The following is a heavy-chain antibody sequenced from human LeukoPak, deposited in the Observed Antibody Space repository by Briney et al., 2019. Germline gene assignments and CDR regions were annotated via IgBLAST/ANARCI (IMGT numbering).Heavy chain of an antibody. D-gene: IGHD2-2*03. Sequence: SETLSLTCTVSGGSISSYYWSWIRQPPGKGLEWIGYIYYSGSTNYNPSLKSRVTISVDTSKNQFSLKLSSVTAADTAVYYCARHDAVDIVAVPAATHGWFDPWGQGTLVTVSS. V-gene: IGHV4-59*08. CDR2: IYYSGST. CDR3: ARHDAVDIVAVPAATHGWFDP. CDR1: GGSISSYY. J-gene: IGHJ5*02.